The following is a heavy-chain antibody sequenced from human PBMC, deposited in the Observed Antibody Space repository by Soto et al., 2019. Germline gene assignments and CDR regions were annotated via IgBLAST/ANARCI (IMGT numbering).Heavy chain of an antibody. CDR3: GSVAAVSTPASWGGFDY. CDR1: GFTFSRYA. J-gene: IGHJ4*02. D-gene: IGHD6-13*01. CDR2: ITGSGDTT. V-gene: IGHV3-23*01. Sequence: EVQLLESGGGLVQPGGSLRLSCVASGFTFSRYAMSWVRQAPGKGLEWVSAITGSGDTTYYADSVKGRFTISRDNSRNTLYLEMKRRGAENTAVHYCGSVAAVSTPASWGGFDYWYQGALVTVSS.